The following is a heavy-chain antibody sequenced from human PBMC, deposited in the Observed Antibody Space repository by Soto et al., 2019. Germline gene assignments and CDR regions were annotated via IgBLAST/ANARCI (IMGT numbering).Heavy chain of an antibody. D-gene: IGHD2-15*01. CDR2: MNPNSGNT. CDR1: GYTFTSYD. V-gene: IGHV1-8*01. CDR3: ARCFSCCCYSGCWFAS. Sequence: ASVKVSCKASGYTFTSYDINWVRQATGQGLEWMGWMNPNSGNTGYAQKFQGRVTMTRNTSISTAYMELSSLRSEDTAVYYCARCFSCCCYSGCWFASWGQRSLVPVAS. J-gene: IGHJ5*01.